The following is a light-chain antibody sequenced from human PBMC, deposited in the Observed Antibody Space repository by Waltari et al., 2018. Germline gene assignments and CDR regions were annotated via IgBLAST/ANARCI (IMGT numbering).Light chain of an antibody. J-gene: IGKJ1*01. CDR1: KSLSYSSNGQNY. CDR3: QQFHSYPRT. CDR2: WAS. Sequence: DIVMTKSPDSLAMSLGERAIIHCMSSKSLSYSSNGQNYLAWFQHKPGQPPKLLIYWASIRQAGVPDRFSGSGAETDFTLTILSLLAEDVAIYYCQQFHSYPRTFVQWTKVEIK. V-gene: IGKV4-1*01.